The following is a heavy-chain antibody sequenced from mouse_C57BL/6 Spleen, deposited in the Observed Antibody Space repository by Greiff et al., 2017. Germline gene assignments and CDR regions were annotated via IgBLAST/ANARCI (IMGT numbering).Heavy chain of an antibody. CDR3: ASAVLTVVAPVAIDY. J-gene: IGHJ4*01. Sequence: QVQLQQPGAELVKPGASVKMSCKASGYTFTSYWITWVKQRPGQGLEWIGNIYPGSGSPNYNENFKSKATLTVDTSSSTAYMQLSSLTSEDSEVYYCASAVLTVVAPVAIDYWGQGTSVTVSS. V-gene: IGHV1-55*01. CDR1: GYTFTSYW. D-gene: IGHD1-1*01. CDR2: IYPGSGSP.